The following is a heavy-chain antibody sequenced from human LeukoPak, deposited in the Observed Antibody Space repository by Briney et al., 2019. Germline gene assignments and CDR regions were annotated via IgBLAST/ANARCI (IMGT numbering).Heavy chain of an antibody. J-gene: IGHJ4*02. CDR3: ARDQLLRYFDWPTFDY. Sequence: SETLSLTCTVSGDSVSSGAYYWNWIRQHPGKGLEWLGYVYYSGGTYYNPSLKSRVAISIDTSRNQFSLKLSSVTAADTAVYYCARDQLLRYFDWPTFDYWGQGTLVTVSS. D-gene: IGHD3-9*01. V-gene: IGHV4-31*03. CDR1: GDSVSSGAYY. CDR2: VYYSGGT.